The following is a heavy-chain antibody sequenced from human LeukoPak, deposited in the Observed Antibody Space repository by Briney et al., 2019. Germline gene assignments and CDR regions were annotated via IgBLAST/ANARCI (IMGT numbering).Heavy chain of an antibody. CDR2: IYYSGST. Sequence: GSLRLSCAASGFTFSSYAMSWIRQPPGKGLEWIGYIYYSGSTNYNPSLKSRVTISVDTSKNQFSLKLSSVTAADTAVYYCARRDAAVAGDESYFDYWGQGTLVTVSS. CDR1: GFTFSSYA. D-gene: IGHD6-19*01. CDR3: ARRDAAVAGDESYFDY. V-gene: IGHV4-59*01. J-gene: IGHJ4*02.